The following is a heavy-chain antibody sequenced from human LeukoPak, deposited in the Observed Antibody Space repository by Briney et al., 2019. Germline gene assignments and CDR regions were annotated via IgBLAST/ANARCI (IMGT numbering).Heavy chain of an antibody. D-gene: IGHD3-22*01. CDR1: GGSISSYY. Sequence: PSETLSLTCTVSGGSISSYYWSWIRQPAGKGLEWIGRIYTSGSSNYNLSLKSRVTMSVDTSKNQFSLNLTSLTAADTAVYYCARLYDSSGFDIWGQGTMVTVSS. J-gene: IGHJ3*02. V-gene: IGHV4-4*07. CDR3: ARLYDSSGFDI. CDR2: IYTSGSS.